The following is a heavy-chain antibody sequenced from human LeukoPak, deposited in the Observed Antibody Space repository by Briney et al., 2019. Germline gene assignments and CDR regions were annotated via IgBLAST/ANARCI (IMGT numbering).Heavy chain of an antibody. J-gene: IGHJ6*02. D-gene: IGHD3-22*01. V-gene: IGHV1-46*01. CDR3: ARDSRLIVCYYGMDV. CDR2: INPSGGST. CDR1: GYTFTSYY. Sequence: ASVKVSCKASGYTFTSYYMHWVRQAPGQGLEWMGIINPSGGSTSYAQKFQGRVTMTRDTSTSTVYMELSSLRSEDTAVYYCARDSRLIVCYYGMDVWGQGTTVTVSS.